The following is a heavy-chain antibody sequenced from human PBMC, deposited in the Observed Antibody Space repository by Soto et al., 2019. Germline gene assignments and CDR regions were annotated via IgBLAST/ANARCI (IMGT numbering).Heavy chain of an antibody. CDR3: AKPLTTGYYFPFDS. Sequence: EVQLLESGGGLVQPGGSLRLSCAASGFTFSVYAMSWVRQPPGKGLEWVSTISGSGGSTYYADSVKGRFTISRDNSKNTLYLQMNSLRAEDTAVYYCAKPLTTGYYFPFDSWGQGTLVTVSS. V-gene: IGHV3-23*01. J-gene: IGHJ4*02. CDR2: ISGSGGST. CDR1: GFTFSVYA. D-gene: IGHD3-9*01.